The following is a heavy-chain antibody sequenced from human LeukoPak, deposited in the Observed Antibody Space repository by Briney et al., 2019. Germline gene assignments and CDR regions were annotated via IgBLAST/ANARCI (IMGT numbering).Heavy chain of an antibody. CDR3: ARPGYGHGLDV. J-gene: IGHJ6*02. V-gene: IGHV3-72*01. CDR2: IRNKANGHTT. D-gene: IGHD5-12*01. CDR1: GFTFSDHY. Sequence: PGGSLRLSCIGFGFTFSDHYMDWVRQTPGKGLEWVGRIRNKANGHTTEYAASVKGRFTISRDDSGSSLYLQMNSLKNDDTALYYCARPGYGHGLDVWGHGTPVTVSS.